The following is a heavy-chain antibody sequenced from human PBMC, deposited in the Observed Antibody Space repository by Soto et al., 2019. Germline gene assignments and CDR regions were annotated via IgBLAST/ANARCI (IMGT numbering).Heavy chain of an antibody. CDR2: ISGDGGST. V-gene: IGHV3-23*01. Sequence: GGSLRLSCAASGVPLSMYTMSWVRQAPGKGLEWVSSISGDGGSTYYADSVKGRFTISRDNAKDTLYLQMNSLRAEDTAVYYCARDLGPYDFWSGYSFEPSNWFDPWGQGTLVTVSS. J-gene: IGHJ5*02. CDR3: ARDLGPYDFWSGYSFEPSNWFDP. CDR1: GVPLSMYT. D-gene: IGHD3-3*01.